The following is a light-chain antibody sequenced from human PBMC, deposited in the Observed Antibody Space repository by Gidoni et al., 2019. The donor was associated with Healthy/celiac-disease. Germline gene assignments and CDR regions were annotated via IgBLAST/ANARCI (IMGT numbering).Light chain of an antibody. CDR3: QQYGSSPPFT. CDR2: GAS. J-gene: IGKJ3*01. V-gene: IGKV3-20*01. Sequence: EIVLTQSPGTLSLSPGERATLSCRASQSVSISYLAWYHQKPGQAPRLLIYGASSRATGIPDRFSGSGSGTDFTLTISRLEPEDFAVYYCQQYGSSPPFTFGPGTKVDIK. CDR1: QSVSISY.